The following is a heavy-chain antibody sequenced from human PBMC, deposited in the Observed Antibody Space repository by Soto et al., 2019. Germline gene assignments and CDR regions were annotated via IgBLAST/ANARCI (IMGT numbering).Heavy chain of an antibody. D-gene: IGHD1-26*01. CDR3: ARAGGLPSYYYYYGMDV. CDR2: IIPIFGTA. Sequence: GASVKVSCKASGGTFSSYAISWVRQAPGQGPEWMGGIIPIFGTANYAQKFQGRVTITADESTSTAYMELSSLRSEDTAVYYCARAGGLPSYYYYYGMDVWGQGTTVTVSS. J-gene: IGHJ6*02. CDR1: GGTFSSYA. V-gene: IGHV1-69*13.